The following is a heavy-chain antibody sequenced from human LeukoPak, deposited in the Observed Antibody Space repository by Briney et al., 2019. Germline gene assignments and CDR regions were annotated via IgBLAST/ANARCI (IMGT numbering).Heavy chain of an antibody. Sequence: GASVKVSCKASGGTFSSYAISWVRQAPGQGLEWMGGIIPIFGTANYAQKFRGRVTITADESTSTAYMELSSLRSEDTAVYYCARVPFVTTLYFDYWGQGTLVTVSS. CDR1: GGTFSSYA. J-gene: IGHJ4*02. CDR2: IIPIFGTA. V-gene: IGHV1-69*13. D-gene: IGHD4-17*01. CDR3: ARVPFVTTLYFDY.